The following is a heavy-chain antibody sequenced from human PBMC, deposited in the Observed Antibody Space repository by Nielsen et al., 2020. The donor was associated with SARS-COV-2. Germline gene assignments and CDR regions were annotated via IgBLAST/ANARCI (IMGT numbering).Heavy chain of an antibody. J-gene: IGHJ4*02. CDR1: GFTFSSYA. V-gene: IGHV3-64*04. D-gene: IGHD3-22*01. CDR2: ISSNGGST. CDR3: AREHSSGHIDY. Sequence: GESLKISCSASGFTFSSYAMHWVRQAPGKGLEYVSAISSNGGSTYYADSVKGRFTISRDNSKNTLYLQTNSLRAEDTAVYYCAREHSSGHIDYWGQGTLVTVSS.